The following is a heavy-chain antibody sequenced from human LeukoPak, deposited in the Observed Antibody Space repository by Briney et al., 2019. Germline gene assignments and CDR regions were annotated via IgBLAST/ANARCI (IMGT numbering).Heavy chain of an antibody. J-gene: IGHJ5*02. V-gene: IGHV4-39*07. CDR2: IFNGGST. D-gene: IGHD5-24*01. CDR3: ARSRGVPRWFGP. CDR1: GGSISSSSYY. Sequence: SSETLSLTCTVSGGSISSSSYYWGWIRQPRGKGLEWIGNIFNGGSTYYNPSLKSRVTISLDTSKNQFSLRLTSVTAADTAVYFCARSRGVPRWFGPWGQGTLVTVSS.